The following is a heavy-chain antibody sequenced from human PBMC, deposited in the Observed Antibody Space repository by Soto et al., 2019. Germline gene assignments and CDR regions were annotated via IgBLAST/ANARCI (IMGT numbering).Heavy chain of an antibody. CDR2: ISYDGSNK. Sequence: QVQLVESGGGVVQPGRSLRLSCAASGFTFSSYAMHWVRQAPAKGLEWVAVISYDGSNKYYADYVKGRFTISRDNSKNSLYLLMNSLRAEDTAVYYCARKLGSTVTTIRGYGRDVWGQGTKVTVSS. D-gene: IGHD4-17*01. CDR3: ARKLGSTVTTIRGYGRDV. CDR1: GFTFSSYA. J-gene: IGHJ6*02. V-gene: IGHV3-30-3*01.